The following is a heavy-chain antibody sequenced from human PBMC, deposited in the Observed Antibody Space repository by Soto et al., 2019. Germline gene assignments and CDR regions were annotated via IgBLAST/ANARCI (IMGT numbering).Heavy chain of an antibody. Sequence: SETLSLTCAVSGGSISSGGYSWSWIRQPPGKGLEWIGYISHSGSTYYNPSLESRVTISVDTSKNQFSLKLSSVTAADTAVYYCARDLRVGDPYYYYYGMDVWGQGTTVTVSS. J-gene: IGHJ6*02. CDR3: ARDLRVGDPYYYYYGMDV. V-gene: IGHV4-30-2*01. CDR2: ISHSGST. CDR1: GGSISSGGYS. D-gene: IGHD3-16*01.